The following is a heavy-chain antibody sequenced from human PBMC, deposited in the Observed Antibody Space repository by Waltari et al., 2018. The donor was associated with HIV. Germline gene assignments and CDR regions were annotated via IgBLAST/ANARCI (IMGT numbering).Heavy chain of an antibody. Sequence: QLQLKESGTGLVKPSETLPLTCTVPGGSISSYSNCWGWIRQPPGKGLEWIGIICYSGSTCYNPSLKMRVTISVDTSQTQFSLKLGSVTAADTAVYYCAGHVGSFYRSSSDLGFDYWGQGTLVTVSS. V-gene: IGHV4-39*01. CDR3: AGHVGSFYRSSSDLGFDY. D-gene: IGHD6-6*01. CDR2: ICYSGST. CDR1: GGSISSYSNC. J-gene: IGHJ4*02.